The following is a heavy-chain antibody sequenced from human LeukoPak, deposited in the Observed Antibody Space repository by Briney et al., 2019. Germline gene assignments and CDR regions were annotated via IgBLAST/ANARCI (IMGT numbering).Heavy chain of an antibody. CDR1: GGTFISYA. J-gene: IGHJ5*02. D-gene: IGHD5-12*01. CDR2: IIPIFGTA. Sequence: SVKVSCKASGGTFISYAISWVRQAPGQGLEWMGGIIPIFGTANYAQKFQGRVTITTDESTSTAYMELSSLRSEGTAVYYCARGDIVATTYNWFDPWGQGTLVTVSS. CDR3: ARGDIVATTYNWFDP. V-gene: IGHV1-69*05.